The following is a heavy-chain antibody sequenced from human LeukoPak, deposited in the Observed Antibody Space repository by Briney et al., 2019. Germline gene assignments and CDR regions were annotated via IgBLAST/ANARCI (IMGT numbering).Heavy chain of an antibody. CDR3: ARPRNYDFWSGYYQTDAFDI. J-gene: IGHJ3*02. CDR2: INTSGGTT. V-gene: IGHV3-23*01. Sequence: PGGSLRLSCAASGFTFNSYAMTWVRQAPGTGLEWVSTINTSGGTTYYADSVKGRFTISRDNSKNTVYLQMHSLRDEDTAVYYCARPRNYDFWSGYYQTDAFDIWGQGTMVTVSS. D-gene: IGHD3-3*01. CDR1: GFTFNSYA.